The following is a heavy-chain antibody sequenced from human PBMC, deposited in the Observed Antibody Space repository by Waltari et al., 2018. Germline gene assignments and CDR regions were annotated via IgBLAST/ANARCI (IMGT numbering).Heavy chain of an antibody. D-gene: IGHD3-10*01. Sequence: EVQLVESGGGLVQPGGSLRRSCAASEFTFSSYRLNWVRQAPGQGLEWVSYISSSSTTIYYADSVKGRFTISRDNAKNSLYLQMNSLRDEDTAVYYCARENYYGSGTYPMDVWGKGTTVTVSS. CDR1: EFTFSSYR. CDR2: ISSSSTTI. V-gene: IGHV3-48*02. J-gene: IGHJ6*04. CDR3: ARENYYGSGTYPMDV.